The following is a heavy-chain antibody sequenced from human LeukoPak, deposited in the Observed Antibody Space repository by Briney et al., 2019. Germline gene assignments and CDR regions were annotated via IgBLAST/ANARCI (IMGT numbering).Heavy chain of an antibody. J-gene: IGHJ6*02. Sequence: SETLSLTCTVSGGSISSYYWSWIRQPPGKGLEWIGYIYYSGRTNYNPSLKSRVTISVDTSKNQFSLKLSSVTAADTAVYYCARATTLLTGYCSSTSCYYGMDVWGQGTTVTVSS. CDR3: ARATTLLTGYCSSTSCYYGMDV. V-gene: IGHV4-59*01. D-gene: IGHD2-2*01. CDR2: IYYSGRT. CDR1: GGSISSYY.